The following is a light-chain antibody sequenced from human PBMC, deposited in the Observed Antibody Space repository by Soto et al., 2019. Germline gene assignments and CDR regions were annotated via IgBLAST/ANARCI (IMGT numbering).Light chain of an antibody. CDR1: QSVSSY. V-gene: IGKV3-11*01. CDR2: DAS. CDR3: QVRTNWSIA. J-gene: IGKJ5*01. Sequence: EIVLTQSPATLSLSPWERATLSCRASQSVSSYLAWYQQKPGQAPRLLIYDASNRATGIPARFSGTGSGTDFTLTINNLEPEDLAVYYCQVRTNWSIAFGRGTRLEIK.